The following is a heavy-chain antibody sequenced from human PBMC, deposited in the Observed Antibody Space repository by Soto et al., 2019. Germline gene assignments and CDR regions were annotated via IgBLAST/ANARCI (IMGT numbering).Heavy chain of an antibody. Sequence: ASVKVSCKASGYTFTTYDITWVRQAPGQGLEWMGWVSGYNGNTKYAQRLQGRVTMTRDTSTSTAYMELRSLTSDDTAVYYCARDSTARLAWFDPWGQGSLVTVSS. CDR3: ARDSTARLAWFDP. D-gene: IGHD6-6*01. J-gene: IGHJ5*02. CDR2: VSGYNGNT. CDR1: GYTFTTYD. V-gene: IGHV1-18*04.